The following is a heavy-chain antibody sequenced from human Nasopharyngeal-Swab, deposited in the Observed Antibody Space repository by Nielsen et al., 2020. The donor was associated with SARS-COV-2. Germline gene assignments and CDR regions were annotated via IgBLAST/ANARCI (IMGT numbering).Heavy chain of an antibody. CDR3: ARVPHSSGWDFDY. D-gene: IGHD6-19*01. CDR1: GYTFTGYY. V-gene: IGHV1-2*02. J-gene: IGHJ4*02. CDR2: INPNSGGT. Sequence: ASVKVSCKASGYTFTGYYMHWVRQAPGQGLEWMGWINPNSGGTNYAQKFQGRVTMTRDTSISTAYMELSRLRSDDTAVYYCARVPHSSGWDFDYWGQGTLVTVSS.